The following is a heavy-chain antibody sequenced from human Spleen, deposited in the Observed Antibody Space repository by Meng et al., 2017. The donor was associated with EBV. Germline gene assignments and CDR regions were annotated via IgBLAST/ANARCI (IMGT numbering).Heavy chain of an antibody. CDR1: GFTLSSYW. J-gene: IGHJ4*02. Sequence: VGSGGGLVMPGGSLRLSCADSGFTLSSYWVHWVRQAPGKGLVWVSRINSDGNVITYADSVKGRFTISRDNAKNTVYLQMNNVRVEDTAVYYCAKDCFGAKDSWGQGTLVTVSS. CDR3: AKDCFGAKDS. D-gene: IGHD1-26*01. V-gene: IGHV3-74*01. CDR2: INSDGNVI.